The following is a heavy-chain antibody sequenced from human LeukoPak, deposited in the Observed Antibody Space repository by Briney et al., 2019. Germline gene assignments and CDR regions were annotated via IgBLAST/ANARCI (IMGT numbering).Heavy chain of an antibody. CDR2: INSDGSGT. CDR1: GFTFTSYW. J-gene: IGHJ4*02. D-gene: IGHD5-18*01. V-gene: IGHV3-74*01. CDR3: ARGGTYTYGHFDY. Sequence: GGSLRLSCAASGFTFTSYWIHWVRPAPGKGLVWVSRINSDGSGTSYADSVKGRFTISRDNAKNTLYLQMNSLRVEDTAVYYCARGGTYTYGHFDYWGQGTLVTVSS.